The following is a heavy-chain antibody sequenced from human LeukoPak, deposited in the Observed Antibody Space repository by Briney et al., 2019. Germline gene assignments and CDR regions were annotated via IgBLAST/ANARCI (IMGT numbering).Heavy chain of an antibody. CDR3: ARDSGLLCSGGSCYSGMDY. J-gene: IGHJ4*02. CDR1: GGTFSSHA. CDR2: IVPIFGTA. V-gene: IGHV1-69*05. Sequence: ASVKVSCKASGGTFSSHAMSWVRQAPGQGLEWMGGIVPIFGTANYAQKFQGRVTITTDESTSTAYMELSSLRSEDTALYYCARDSGLLCSGGSCYSGMDYWGQGTLVTVSS. D-gene: IGHD2-15*01.